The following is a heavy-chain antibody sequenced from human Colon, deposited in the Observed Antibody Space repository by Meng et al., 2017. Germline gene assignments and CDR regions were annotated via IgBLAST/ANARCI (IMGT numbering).Heavy chain of an antibody. J-gene: IGHJ4*02. CDR2: ISYDGSNK. CDR3: ARERYEMNGFDY. V-gene: IGHV3-30*04. D-gene: IGHD5-12*01. Sequence: GESLKISCAASGFTFSSYAMHWVRQAPGKGLEWVAVISYDGSNKYYADSVKGRFTISRDNSKNTLYLQMNSMRAEDTAVYYCARERYEMNGFDYWGQGTLVTVSS. CDR1: GFTFSSYA.